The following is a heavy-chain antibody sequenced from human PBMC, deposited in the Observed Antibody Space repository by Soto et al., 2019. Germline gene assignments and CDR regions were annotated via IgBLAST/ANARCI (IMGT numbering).Heavy chain of an antibody. CDR3: ARAGQGSYYYGSGSPFDY. D-gene: IGHD3-10*01. J-gene: IGHJ4*02. Sequence: SETLSVTCTVAGGTISSYCWSWIRQQPGKGLEWIGYIYHSGSTYYNPSLKSRVTISVDRSKNQFSLKLSSVTAADTAVYYCARAGQGSYYYGSGSPFDYWGQGTLVTVSS. CDR2: IYHSGST. V-gene: IGHV4-30-2*01. CDR1: GGTISSYC.